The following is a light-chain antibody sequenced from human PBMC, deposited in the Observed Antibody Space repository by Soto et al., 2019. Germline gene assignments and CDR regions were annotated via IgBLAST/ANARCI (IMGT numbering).Light chain of an antibody. V-gene: IGLV2-11*01. J-gene: IGLJ2*01. CDR2: DVT. CDR1: SADVGGYDF. Sequence: QAVVTQPRSVSGSPGQSVTISCTGTSADVGGYDFVSWYQQLPGKAPKLMIYDVTKRPSGVPDRFSGSKSGNTASLTISGLQAEDEADYYCSSFAGSHVAFGGGTKVTVL. CDR3: SSFAGSHVA.